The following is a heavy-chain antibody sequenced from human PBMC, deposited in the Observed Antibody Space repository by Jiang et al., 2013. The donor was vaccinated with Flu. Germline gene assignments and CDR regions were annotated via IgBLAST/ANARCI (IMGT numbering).Heavy chain of an antibody. D-gene: IGHD1-26*01. CDR1: GYTFTSYY. Sequence: SGAEVKKPGASVKVSCKASGYTFTSYYMHWVRQAPGQGLEWMGITNPSGGSTSYAQKFQGRVTMTRDTSTSTVYMELSSLRSEDTAVYYCARAGATTQYEDWGQGTLVTVSS. CDR3: ARAGATTQYED. CDR2: TNPSGGST. J-gene: IGHJ4*02. V-gene: IGHV1-46*03.